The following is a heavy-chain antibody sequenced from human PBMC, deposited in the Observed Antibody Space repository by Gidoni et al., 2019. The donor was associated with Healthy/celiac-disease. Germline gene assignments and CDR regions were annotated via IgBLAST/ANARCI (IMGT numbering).Heavy chain of an antibody. CDR1: GFTFRSYA. CDR3: ARDGPYYYDSSGYYAFDY. Sequence: QVQLVESGGGVVQPGRSLRLSCAASGFTFRSYAMHGVRQAPGKGLEWVAVISDDGSNKYYADSVKGRFTISRDNSKNTLYLQMNSLRAEYTAVYYCARDGPYYYDSSGYYAFDYWGQGTLVTVSS. CDR2: ISDDGSNK. D-gene: IGHD3-22*01. V-gene: IGHV3-30*04. J-gene: IGHJ4*02.